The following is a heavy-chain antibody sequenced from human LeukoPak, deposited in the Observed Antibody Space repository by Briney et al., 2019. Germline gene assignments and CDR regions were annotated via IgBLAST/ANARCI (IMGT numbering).Heavy chain of an antibody. CDR1: GFTFSSYS. Sequence: PGGSLRLSCAASGFTFSSYSMNWVRQAPGKGLEWVSYISSSSSTIYYADSVKGRFTISRDNAKNSLYLQMNSLRAEDTAVYYCARSCSSTSCYFFYYMDVWGTGTTVTVSS. D-gene: IGHD2-2*01. CDR2: ISSSSSTI. J-gene: IGHJ6*03. CDR3: ARSCSSTSCYFFYYMDV. V-gene: IGHV3-48*01.